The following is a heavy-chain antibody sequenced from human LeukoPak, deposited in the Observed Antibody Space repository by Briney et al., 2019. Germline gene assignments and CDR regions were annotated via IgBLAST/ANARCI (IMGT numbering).Heavy chain of an antibody. CDR3: ARLIAEGFSYYFDY. CDR1: GFSFSSYT. D-gene: IGHD2-15*01. V-gene: IGHV3-21*01. Sequence: GGSLRLSCAASGFSFSSYTMTWVRQAPGKGLEWVSSIISSSYRYFADSVKGRFTISRDNAKNSLYLQMNSLRAEDTAVYYCARLIAEGFSYYFDYWGQGTLVTVSS. J-gene: IGHJ4*02. CDR2: IISSSYR.